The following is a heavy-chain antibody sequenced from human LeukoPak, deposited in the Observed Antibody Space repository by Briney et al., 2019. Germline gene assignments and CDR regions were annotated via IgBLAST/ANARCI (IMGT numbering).Heavy chain of an antibody. V-gene: IGHV1-2*02. CDR3: ARDYDFWSGVEDIGDAFDI. J-gene: IGHJ3*02. Sequence: GASVKVSCKASGYTFTGYYMHWVRQAPGQGLEWMGWINPNSGGTNYAQKFQGRVTMTRDTSISTAYMELSRLRPDDTAVYYCARDYDFWSGVEDIGDAFDIWGQGTMVTVSS. CDR1: GYTFTGYY. CDR2: INPNSGGT. D-gene: IGHD3-3*01.